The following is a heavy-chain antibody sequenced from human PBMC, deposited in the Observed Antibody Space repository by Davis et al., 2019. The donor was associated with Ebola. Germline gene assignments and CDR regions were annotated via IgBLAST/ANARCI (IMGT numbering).Heavy chain of an antibody. CDR3: ARDGGYYDFWSGYYYYYGMDV. CDR2: ISSSSSYT. D-gene: IGHD3-3*01. V-gene: IGHV3-11*06. J-gene: IGHJ6*04. Sequence: PGGSLRLSCAASGFTFSDYYMSWIRQAPGKGLEWVSYISSSSSYTNYADSVKGRFTISRDNAKNSLYLQMNSLRAEDTAVYYCARDGGYYDFWSGYYYYYGMDVWGKGTTVTVSS. CDR1: GFTFSDYY.